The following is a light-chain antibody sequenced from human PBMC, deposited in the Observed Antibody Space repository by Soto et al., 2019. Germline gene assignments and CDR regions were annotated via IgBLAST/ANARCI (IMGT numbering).Light chain of an antibody. J-gene: IGKJ1*01. V-gene: IGKV3-15*01. CDR2: DAS. CDR3: QQYNDWPPWT. Sequence: ILMTQAPSTLPVSPGERATLSCRASQSVSNNLAWYQQKPGQAPRLLIYDASTRATGIPARFSGSGSATEFTLTISGLQSLDFAVFYCQQYNDWPPWTFGQGTKVEIK. CDR1: QSVSNN.